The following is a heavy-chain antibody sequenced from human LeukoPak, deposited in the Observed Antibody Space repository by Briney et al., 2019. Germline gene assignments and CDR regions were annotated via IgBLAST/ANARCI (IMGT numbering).Heavy chain of an antibody. D-gene: IGHD5-12*01. CDR2: ISSSRSYI. CDR1: GFTFSSYS. CDR3: ARAYSETYGLGYYYMDV. Sequence: GGSLTLSCAASGFTFSSYSMNWVRQAPENGLEWVSSISSSRSYIYYADSVQGRFTISRDNAKKSLYLHMNSLRAEDTAVYYCARAYSETYGLGYYYMDVWGKGTTVTISS. V-gene: IGHV3-21*01. J-gene: IGHJ6*03.